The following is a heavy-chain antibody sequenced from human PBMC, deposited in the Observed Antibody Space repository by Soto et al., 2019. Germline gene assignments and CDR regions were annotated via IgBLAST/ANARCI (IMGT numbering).Heavy chain of an antibody. CDR2: IWYDGSNK. CDR1: GFTFSSYG. D-gene: IGHD6-19*01. Sequence: QVQLVESGGGVVQRGGSLRLSCAASGFTFSSYGMHWVRQAPGKGLEWVAVIWYDGSNKYYADSVKGRYTISRDDSKNTVYLQMNSLGAEDTAVYYCTRDPLIAVAAYDAFDIWGQGTPVTVSS. V-gene: IGHV3-33*01. J-gene: IGHJ3*02. CDR3: TRDPLIAVAAYDAFDI.